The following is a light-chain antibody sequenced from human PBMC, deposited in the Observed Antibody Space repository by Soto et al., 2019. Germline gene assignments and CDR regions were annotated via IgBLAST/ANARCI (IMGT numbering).Light chain of an antibody. CDR2: ASS. CDR3: QQLNTFLVT. CDR1: QGISSY. V-gene: IGKV1-9*01. J-gene: IGKJ5*01. Sequence: DIQLTQSPSFLSASVGDRVTITCRASQGISSYLAWYQQTPGKAPKLLIYASSTLQSGVPSRFSGSGSGTEFTLTISSLQPEDFATYYCQQLNTFLVTFGQGTRLDI.